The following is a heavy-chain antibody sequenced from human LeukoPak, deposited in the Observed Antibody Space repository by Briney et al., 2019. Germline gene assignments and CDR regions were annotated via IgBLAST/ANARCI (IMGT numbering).Heavy chain of an antibody. CDR2: ISGSGGST. CDR3: AKAFEVIPIRTGFDY. J-gene: IGHJ4*02. Sequence: PGGSLRLSCAASGFTFSSYAMSWVRQAPGKGLEWVSAISGSGGSTYYADSVKGRFTISRDNSKNTLYLQMNSLRAEDTAVYYCAKAFEVIPIRTGFDYWGQGTLVTVSS. V-gene: IGHV3-23*01. D-gene: IGHD2-2*01. CDR1: GFTFSSYA.